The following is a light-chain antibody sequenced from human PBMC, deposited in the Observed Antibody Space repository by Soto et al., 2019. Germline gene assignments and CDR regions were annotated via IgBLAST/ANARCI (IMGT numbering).Light chain of an antibody. V-gene: IGKV1-5*01. Sequence: DIQMTQSPSTLSASVGDRVIITCRASQSISDYLAWYQQKPGKAPKLLIYDASNLESGVPSTFSGSGSGTEFTLTISSLQPDDFATYCCQQYYTYWHMFGQGTRVEIK. CDR1: QSISDY. CDR3: QQYYTYWHM. J-gene: IGKJ1*01. CDR2: DAS.